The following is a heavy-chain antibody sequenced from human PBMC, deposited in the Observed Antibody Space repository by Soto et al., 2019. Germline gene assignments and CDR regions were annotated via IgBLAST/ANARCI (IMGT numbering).Heavy chain of an antibody. D-gene: IGHD3-16*02. Sequence: GESLKISCAASGFTFSSYGMHWVRQAPGKGLEWVAVISYDGSNKYYADSVKGRFTISRDNSKNTLYLQMNSLRAEDTAVYYCAKESIVGAFDIWGQGTMVTVSS. V-gene: IGHV3-30*18. J-gene: IGHJ3*02. CDR3: AKESIVGAFDI. CDR1: GFTFSSYG. CDR2: ISYDGSNK.